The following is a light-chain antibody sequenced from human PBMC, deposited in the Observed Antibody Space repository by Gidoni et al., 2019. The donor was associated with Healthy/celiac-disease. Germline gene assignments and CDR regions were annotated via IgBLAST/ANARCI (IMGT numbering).Light chain of an antibody. CDR2: WAA. J-gene: IGKJ2*04. CDR3: QQYYSTPCS. Sequence: IVMTHSPASLPVSLGERATINCKSSQSVLYSSNNKNYVAWYQQKPGQPPKLLIYWAATRESGVPDRFSGSGSGTDFTLTISSLQAEDVAVYYCQQYYSTPCSFGQGTKLEIK. V-gene: IGKV4-1*01. CDR1: QSVLYSSNNKNY.